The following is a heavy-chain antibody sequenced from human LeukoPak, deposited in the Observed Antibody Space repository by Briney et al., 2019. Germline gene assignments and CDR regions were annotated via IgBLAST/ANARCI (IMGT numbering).Heavy chain of an antibody. D-gene: IGHD5-12*01. J-gene: IGHJ3*02. CDR3: ARDTPGYDSLIAFDI. V-gene: IGHV1-46*01. CDR2: INPSGGST. Sequence: ASVKVSCKASGYTFTNYYIHWVRQAPGQGLECMGIINPSGGSTSYAQKFQGRVTMTRDMSTSTVYMELSSLKDTAVYYCARDTPGYDSLIAFDIWGQGTMVTVSS. CDR1: GYTFTNYY.